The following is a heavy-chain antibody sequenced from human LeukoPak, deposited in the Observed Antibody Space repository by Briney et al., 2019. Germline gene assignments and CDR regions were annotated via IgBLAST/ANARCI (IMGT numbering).Heavy chain of an antibody. CDR2: ISYDGSNK. V-gene: IGHV3-30*03. Sequence: GGSLRLSCAASGFTFSIYWMNWVRQAPGKGLEWVAVISYDGSNKYYADSVKGRFTISRDNSKNTLYLQMNSLRAEDTAVYYCARGPVSYHDDYYYMDVWGKGTTVTVSS. CDR3: ARGPVSYHDDYYYMDV. J-gene: IGHJ6*03. CDR1: GFTFSIYW. D-gene: IGHD3-16*02.